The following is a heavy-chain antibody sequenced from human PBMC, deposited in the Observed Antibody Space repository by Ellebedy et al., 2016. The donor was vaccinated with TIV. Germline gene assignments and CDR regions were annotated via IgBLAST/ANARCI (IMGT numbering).Heavy chain of an antibody. CDR3: AHDYGDL. D-gene: IGHD4-17*01. CDR1: GGSFSSFA. Sequence: ASVKVSCXASGGSFSSFAISWVRQAPGQGLEWMGGTIPIFDTPNYAQSFQGRLTINEDESTSTAYMELNSLTSGDTAIYYCAHDYGDLWGRGTLITVSS. CDR2: TIPIFDTP. J-gene: IGHJ2*01. V-gene: IGHV1-69*13.